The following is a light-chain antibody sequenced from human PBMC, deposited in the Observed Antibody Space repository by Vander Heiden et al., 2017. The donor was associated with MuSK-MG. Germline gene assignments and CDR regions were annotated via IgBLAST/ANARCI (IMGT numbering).Light chain of an antibody. CDR1: SSDIGGYNY. CDR2: DVG. V-gene: IGLV2-14*03. J-gene: IGLJ2*01. Sequence: QSALTQPASVSGSPGQSTTISCTGPSSDIGGYNYVSWYQQHPGKAPKLMIYDVGNRPSGVSNRFFGSKSGNTASLTISGLQAEDEADYYCTSYRSNSTLVVFGGGTKLTVL. CDR3: TSYRSNSTLVV.